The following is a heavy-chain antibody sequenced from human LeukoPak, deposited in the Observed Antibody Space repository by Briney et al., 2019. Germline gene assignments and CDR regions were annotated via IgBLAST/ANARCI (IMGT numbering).Heavy chain of an antibody. D-gene: IGHD3-22*01. Sequence: ASVKVSCKASGYTFTSYDINWVRQATGQGLEWMGWMNPNSGNTGYAQKFQGRVTMTRNTSISTAYMELSSLRSEDTAVYYCARAGKTYYYDSSTLDYWGQGTLVTVSS. CDR1: GYTFTSYD. CDR2: MNPNSGNT. V-gene: IGHV1-8*01. CDR3: ARAGKTYYYDSSTLDY. J-gene: IGHJ4*02.